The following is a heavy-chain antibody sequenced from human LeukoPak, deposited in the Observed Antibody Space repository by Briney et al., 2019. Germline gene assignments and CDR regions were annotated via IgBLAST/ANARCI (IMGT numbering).Heavy chain of an antibody. Sequence: PSETLSLTCTVSGGSISSYYWSWIRQPPGKGLEWIGYIYYSGSTNYNPSLKSRVTISVDTSKNQFSLKLSPGTAADTAMYYCARQGYSSGWYPAFSYWGQGTLVTVSS. CDR1: GGSISSYY. D-gene: IGHD6-19*01. J-gene: IGHJ4*02. CDR3: ARQGYSSGWYPAFSY. V-gene: IGHV4-59*08. CDR2: IYYSGST.